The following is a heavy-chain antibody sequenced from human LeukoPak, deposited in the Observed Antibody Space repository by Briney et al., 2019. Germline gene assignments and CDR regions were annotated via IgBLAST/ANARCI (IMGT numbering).Heavy chain of an antibody. CDR2: ISSSSSTI. J-gene: IGHJ4*02. CDR3: ATGGGPGWFGELFRGYFFDY. CDR1: GFTFRSYE. D-gene: IGHD3-10*01. V-gene: IGHV3-48*03. Sequence: GGSLRLSCAASGFTFRSYEVNWVRQAPGKGLEWVSYISSSSSTIYYSDSLKGRFTISRDNAKNSLYLQMNSLRAEDTAVYYCATGGGPGWFGELFRGYFFDYWGQGTLVTVSS.